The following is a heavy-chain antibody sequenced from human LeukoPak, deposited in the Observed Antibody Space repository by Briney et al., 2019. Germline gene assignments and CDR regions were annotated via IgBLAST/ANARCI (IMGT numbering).Heavy chain of an antibody. V-gene: IGHV7-4-1*02. CDR1: GYTFTSYA. CDR2: INTNTGNP. Sequence: GASVKVSCKASGYTFTSYAMNWVRQAPGQGLEWMGWINTNTGNPTYAQGFTGRFVFSLDTSVSTAYLQISSLKAEDTAVYYCARVNNGWPLYYYFDYWGQGTLVTVSS. CDR3: ARVNNGWPLYYYFDY. J-gene: IGHJ4*02. D-gene: IGHD6-19*01.